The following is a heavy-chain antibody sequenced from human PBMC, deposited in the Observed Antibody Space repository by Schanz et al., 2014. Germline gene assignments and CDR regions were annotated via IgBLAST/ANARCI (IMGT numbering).Heavy chain of an antibody. CDR2: ISSNGGST. Sequence: QVQLVESGGGVVQPGRSLRLSCAASGFTFSDYYMTWMRQAPGKGLEYVSVISSNGGSTDFADSVKGRFTISRDNAKNSLYLQMNSLRAEDTAVYYCARPSDSSWYMDVWGKGTTVTVSS. CDR1: GFTFSDYY. D-gene: IGHD2-21*02. V-gene: IGHV3-64*04. CDR3: ARPSDSSWYMDV. J-gene: IGHJ6*03.